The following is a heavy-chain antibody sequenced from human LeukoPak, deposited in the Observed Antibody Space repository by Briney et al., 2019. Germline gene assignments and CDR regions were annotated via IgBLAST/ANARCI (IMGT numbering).Heavy chain of an antibody. Sequence: PSETLSLTCTVSGGSISSYYWSWIRQPPGKGLEWIGEINHSGSTNYNPSLKSRVTISVDTSKNQFSLKLSSVTAADTAVYYCARTDLTGYYDNWFDPWGQGTLVTDSS. J-gene: IGHJ5*02. D-gene: IGHD3-9*01. CDR1: GGSISSYY. CDR3: ARTDLTGYYDNWFDP. V-gene: IGHV4-34*01. CDR2: INHSGST.